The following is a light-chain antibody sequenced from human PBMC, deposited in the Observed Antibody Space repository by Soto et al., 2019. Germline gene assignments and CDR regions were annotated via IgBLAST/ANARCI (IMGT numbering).Light chain of an antibody. J-gene: IGKJ3*01. Sequence: EIVMTQSPATLSVSPGERATLSCRASQSVSSNLAWYQQKPGQAPRLLIYGASIRATGIAARFSGSGSGTEFTLTISSRQSEDFAVYYCQQYNNWPFTFGPGTKVDIK. V-gene: IGKV3-15*01. CDR1: QSVSSN. CDR3: QQYNNWPFT. CDR2: GAS.